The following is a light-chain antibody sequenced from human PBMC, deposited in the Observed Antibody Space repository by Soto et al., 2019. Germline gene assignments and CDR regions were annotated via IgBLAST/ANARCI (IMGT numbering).Light chain of an antibody. CDR1: QSVSSN. CDR3: QQYNDWPLT. CDR2: GAL. V-gene: IGKV3-15*01. J-gene: IGKJ1*01. Sequence: EILMTQSPVTLSVSPGERATLSCRASQSVSSNLAWYQQKPGQAPSLLIYGALTRATGIPARFSGTGSGTEFTLTISSLQSEDFALYYCQQYNDWPLTFGQGTKVDIK.